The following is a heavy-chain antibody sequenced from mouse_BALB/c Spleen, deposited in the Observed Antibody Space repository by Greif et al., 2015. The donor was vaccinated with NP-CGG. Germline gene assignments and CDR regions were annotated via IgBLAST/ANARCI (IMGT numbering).Heavy chain of an antibody. CDR1: GYSITSDYA. V-gene: IGHV3-2*02. Sequence: EVKLQESGPGLVKPSQSLSLTCTVTGYSITSDYAWNWIRQSPGNKLEWMGYISYSGSTSYNPSLKSRISITRDTSENQFFLQLNSVTTEDTATYYCARGTGDFDYWGQGTTLTVSS. CDR3: ARGTGDFDY. CDR2: ISYSGST. D-gene: IGHD3-1*01. J-gene: IGHJ2*01.